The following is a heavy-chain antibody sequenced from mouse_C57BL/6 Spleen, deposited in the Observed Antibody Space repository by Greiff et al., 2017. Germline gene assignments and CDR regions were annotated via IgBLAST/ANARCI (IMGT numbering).Heavy chain of an antibody. CDR3: ARHEGAYYSNYGFDY. CDR1: GYTFTEYT. Sequence: VQVVESGAELVKPGASVKLSCKASGYTFTEYTIHWVKQRSGQGLEWIGWFYPGSGSIKYNEKFKDKATLTADKSSSTVYMELSRLTSEDSAVYFCARHEGAYYSNYGFDYWGQGTTLTVSS. CDR2: FYPGSGSI. D-gene: IGHD2-5*01. J-gene: IGHJ2*01. V-gene: IGHV1-62-2*01.